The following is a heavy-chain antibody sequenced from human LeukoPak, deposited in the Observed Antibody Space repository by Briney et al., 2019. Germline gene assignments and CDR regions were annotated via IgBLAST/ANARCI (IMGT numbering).Heavy chain of an antibody. CDR1: GFTFSSYW. Sequence: GGSLRLSCAAPGFTFSSYWMSWVRQAPGKGLEWVANIKQDGNEKYYMDSVKGRFTISRDNAKNSLDLQLNNLRAEDTAVYYCARDTLGEGEDANYAVYYFDYWGQGTPVTVSS. J-gene: IGHJ4*02. CDR3: ARDTLGEGEDANYAVYYFDY. V-gene: IGHV3-7*01. CDR2: IKQDGNEK. D-gene: IGHD4/OR15-4a*01.